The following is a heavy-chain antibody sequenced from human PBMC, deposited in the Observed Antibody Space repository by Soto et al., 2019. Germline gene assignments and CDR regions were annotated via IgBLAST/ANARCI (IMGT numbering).Heavy chain of an antibody. V-gene: IGHV3-53*01. Sequence: GGTLRVACTASGFTVSSNYMSWVRQAPGKGLEWVSVIYSGGSTYYADSVKGRFTISRDNSKNTLYLQMNSLRAEDTAVYYGARDLYSSGWYEGVWGQGTTVTVPS. D-gene: IGHD6-19*01. CDR1: GFTVSSNY. CDR2: IYSGGST. CDR3: ARDLYSSGWYEGV. J-gene: IGHJ6*02.